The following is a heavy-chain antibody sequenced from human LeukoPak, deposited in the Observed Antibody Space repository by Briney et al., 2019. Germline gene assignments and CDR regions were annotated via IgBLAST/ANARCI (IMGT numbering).Heavy chain of an antibody. D-gene: IGHD3-16*01. CDR2: ILNDGSQE. CDR1: GFTFSSYG. J-gene: IGHJ3*02. CDR3: ARDDALGDNALDI. Sequence: GRSLRLSCAASGFTFSSYGMHWVRQAPGKGLEWVAVILNDGSQEKYADSVKGRFTISRDNSKNTLFLQMNSLRAEDTAVYYCARDDALGDNALDIWGQGTMVAVSS. V-gene: IGHV3-33*01.